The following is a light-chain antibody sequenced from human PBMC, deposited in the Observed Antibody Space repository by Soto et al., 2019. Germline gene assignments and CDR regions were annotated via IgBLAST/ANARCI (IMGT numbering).Light chain of an antibody. CDR2: AAS. Sequence: IVLTQSPGTLSLSPGERATLSCRARQSVSSSSLAWYQQKPRQDPRLLIYAASRRASGIPGRFSGSGSCTGCALIILRRETEDFAVYYCQQYVGSPPKYTFGQGTKLEIK. CDR1: QSVSSSS. J-gene: IGKJ2*01. CDR3: QQYVGSPPKYT. V-gene: IGKV3-20*01.